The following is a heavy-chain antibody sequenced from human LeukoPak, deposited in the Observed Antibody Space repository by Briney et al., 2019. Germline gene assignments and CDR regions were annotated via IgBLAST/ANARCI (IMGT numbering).Heavy chain of an antibody. Sequence: SETLSLTCTVSGGSISSGSYYWSWIRQPAAKGLEWIGRVYTTGSTNYNPSLNSRVTISLDTSKNQFSLKLSSVTAADTAVYYCARVRAYDSSGYYIPNWGQGTLVTVSS. V-gene: IGHV4-61*02. CDR2: VYTTGST. CDR3: ARVRAYDSSGYYIPN. CDR1: GGSISSGSYY. D-gene: IGHD3-22*01. J-gene: IGHJ4*02.